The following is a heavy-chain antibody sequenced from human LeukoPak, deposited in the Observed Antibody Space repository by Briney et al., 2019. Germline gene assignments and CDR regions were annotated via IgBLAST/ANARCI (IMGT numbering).Heavy chain of an antibody. Sequence: TTSVTLSLTCAVYGGSFSGYYWSWIRQPPGKGLEWIGEINHSGNTYYNPSLMSRLTISVDTSKNQFSLNLSSVTAADTAVYYCARVIYGSGLGYFDYWGQGTLVTVSS. J-gene: IGHJ4*02. CDR3: ARVIYGSGLGYFDY. CDR2: INHSGNT. CDR1: GGSFSGYY. V-gene: IGHV4-34*09. D-gene: IGHD3-10*01.